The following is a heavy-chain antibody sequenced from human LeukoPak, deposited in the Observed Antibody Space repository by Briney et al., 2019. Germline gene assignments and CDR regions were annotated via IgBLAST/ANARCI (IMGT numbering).Heavy chain of an antibody. J-gene: IGHJ4*02. Sequence: PGGSLRLSCAASAFTLSSYAMSWVRQAPGKGLEWVSAISGSGGTTYYADSVKGRFTSSRDNSKNTLYLQMNSLRAEDTAVYYCAKGMTGWPPDYWGQGTLVTVSS. D-gene: IGHD6-19*01. CDR2: ISGSGGTT. V-gene: IGHV3-23*01. CDR3: AKGMTGWPPDY. CDR1: AFTLSSYA.